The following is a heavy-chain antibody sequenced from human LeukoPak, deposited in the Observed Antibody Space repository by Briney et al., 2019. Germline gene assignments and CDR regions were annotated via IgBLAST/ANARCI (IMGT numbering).Heavy chain of an antibody. V-gene: IGHV3-74*01. D-gene: IGHD3-16*01. CDR1: GFTFSSYW. CDR3: ASAFGLDV. Sequence: GGSLRLSCAASGFTFSSYWMHWVRQAPGNGLVWVSRINSDGSSTSYADSVKGRFTISRDNAKNTLYLQMNSLRAEDTAVYYCASAFGLDVWGQGTTVTVSS. J-gene: IGHJ6*02. CDR2: INSDGSST.